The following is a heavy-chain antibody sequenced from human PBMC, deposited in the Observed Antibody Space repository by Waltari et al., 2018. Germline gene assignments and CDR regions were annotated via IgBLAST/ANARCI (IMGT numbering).Heavy chain of an antibody. CDR2: IMPDISET. CDR3: AGGDGGYYYYKMDV. V-gene: IGHV1-69*02. Sequence: QVQLVQSGAEATKPGSSVRVSCRASGGPFARDSVNWVRQAPGNGLEWMGRIMPDISETKYAVKFQGRITITADKSTGTVYMELSSLRSDDTAVYYCAGGDGGYYYYKMDVWGQGTTVTVSS. D-gene: IGHD3-10*01. CDR1: GGPFARDS. J-gene: IGHJ6*03.